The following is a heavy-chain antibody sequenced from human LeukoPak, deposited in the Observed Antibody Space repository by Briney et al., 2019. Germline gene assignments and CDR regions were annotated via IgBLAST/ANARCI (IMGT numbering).Heavy chain of an antibody. D-gene: IGHD5-24*01. J-gene: IGHJ4*02. Sequence: ASVEVSCKVSEYTFTDYAINWVRQAPGQRLEWMGWINAGNGNTRYSQRFQGRVTITRDTSASTAYMELSSLTSEDTAVYYCARGRWSATTASYYLDFWGQGTLVTVSS. CDR3: ARGRWSATTASYYLDF. V-gene: IGHV1-3*01. CDR2: INAGNGNT. CDR1: EYTFTDYA.